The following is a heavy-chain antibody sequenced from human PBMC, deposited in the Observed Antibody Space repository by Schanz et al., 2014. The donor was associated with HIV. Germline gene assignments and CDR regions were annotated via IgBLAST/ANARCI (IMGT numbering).Heavy chain of an antibody. J-gene: IGHJ4*02. Sequence: QVQLVQSGAEVQKPGASVKVSCKASGYTFSRSAISWVRQAPGQGLEWMGWISGKNGETNYAQNFQGRVTMTTDTSASTDHMELSSLRSEDTAVYYCARDGSKWNFEYWGQGTLVTVSP. CDR3: ARDGSKWNFEY. CDR2: ISGKNGET. CDR1: GYTFSRSA. D-gene: IGHD4-4*01. V-gene: IGHV1-18*01.